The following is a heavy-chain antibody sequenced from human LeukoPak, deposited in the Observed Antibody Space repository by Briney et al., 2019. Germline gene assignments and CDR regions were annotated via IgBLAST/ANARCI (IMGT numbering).Heavy chain of an antibody. CDR2: INPSGGST. J-gene: IGHJ4*02. Sequence: ASVKVSCKASGYTFTSYYIHWVRQAPGQGLEWMGIINPSGGSTTYAQKFQGRVAMTRDTSTSRVYMEVSSLRSEDAAVYYCARTYSSSDEFDYWGQGTLVTVSS. CDR3: ARTYSSSDEFDY. CDR1: GYTFTSYY. V-gene: IGHV1-46*01. D-gene: IGHD6-13*01.